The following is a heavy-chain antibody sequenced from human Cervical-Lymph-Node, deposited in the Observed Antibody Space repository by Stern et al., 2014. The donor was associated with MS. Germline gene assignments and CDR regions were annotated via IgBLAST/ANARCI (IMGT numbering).Heavy chain of an antibody. CDR1: GGTFSSYA. D-gene: IGHD5-18*01. V-gene: IGHV1-69*01. J-gene: IGHJ4*02. CDR2: IIPIFGTA. CDR3: VRLGDTAMAHFDY. Sequence: QVQLVESGAEVKKPGSSGKVSCKASGGTFSSYAISWVRQAPGQGLEWLGGIIPIFGTANYAQKFQGRVTITADESTSTAYMELSSLRSEDTAVYYCVRLGDTAMAHFDYWGQGTLVTVSS.